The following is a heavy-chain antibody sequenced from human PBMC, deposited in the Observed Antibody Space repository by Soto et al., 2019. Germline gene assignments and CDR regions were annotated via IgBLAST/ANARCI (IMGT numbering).Heavy chain of an antibody. D-gene: IGHD1-26*01. CDR3: SLTLATSYYALDI. J-gene: IGHJ3*02. V-gene: IGHV5-51*01. Sequence: GESLKISCKGSGYSSTSYWIGWVRQMPGKGLEWMGIIYPGDSDTRYSPSFQGQVNISADKSISTAYLQWSSLKASDTAMYYCSLTLATSYYALDIWCQATIVTV. CDR1: GYSSTSYW. CDR2: IYPGDSDT.